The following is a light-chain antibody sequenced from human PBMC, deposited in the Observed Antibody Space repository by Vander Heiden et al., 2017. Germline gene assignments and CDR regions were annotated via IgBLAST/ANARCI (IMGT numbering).Light chain of an antibody. Sequence: VVTPPPSASGPPGHRVTISCSGSSATIGSNYVYWYQQPPGTAPKLLIYRNNQRPSGDPDRFSGSKSGTSASLAISGLRSEDEADYYCAAGDDILSGLVFGVGTKLTVL. CDR2: RNN. J-gene: IGLJ2*01. CDR1: SATIGSNY. V-gene: IGLV1-47*01. CDR3: AAGDDILSGLV.